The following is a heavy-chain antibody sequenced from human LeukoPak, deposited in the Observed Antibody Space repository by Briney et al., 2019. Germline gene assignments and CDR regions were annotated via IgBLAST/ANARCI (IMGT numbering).Heavy chain of an antibody. CDR1: GFTFSSYW. J-gene: IGHJ5*02. V-gene: IGHV3-74*01. Sequence: GGSLRLSCAASGFTFSSYWMHWVRQAPGKGLVWVSRINSDGSSTSYADSVKGRFTISRDNSKNTLYLQMNSLRAEDTAVYYCAKDLSPKKEQDWFDPWGQGTLVTVSA. CDR3: AKDLSPKKEQDWFDP. CDR2: INSDGSST.